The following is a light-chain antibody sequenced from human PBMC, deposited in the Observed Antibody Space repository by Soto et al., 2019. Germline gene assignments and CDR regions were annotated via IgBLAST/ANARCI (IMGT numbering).Light chain of an antibody. CDR3: QQYGNSTQT. CDR1: QSVSNNY. CDR2: GAS. V-gene: IGKV3-20*01. Sequence: IVLTQSPGTLSLSPGERATLSCRASQSVSNNYLAWYQQKPGQAPRLLIYGASTRATGIPDRFSGSGSGTDYTLTIGRLEHEDFAVYYCQQYGNSTQTFGQGTKVDIK. J-gene: IGKJ1*01.